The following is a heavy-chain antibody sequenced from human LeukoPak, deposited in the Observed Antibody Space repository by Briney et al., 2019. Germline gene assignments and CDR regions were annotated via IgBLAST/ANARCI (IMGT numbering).Heavy chain of an antibody. Sequence: AASVKVSCKASGYTFTSYDINWVRQATGQGLEWMGWMNPNSGNTGYAQKFQGRVTMTRNTSISTAYMELSSLRSEDTAVYYCARSSSSNYCYGMDVWGQGATVTVSS. J-gene: IGHJ6*02. CDR1: GYTFTSYD. D-gene: IGHD6-6*01. CDR3: ARSSSSNYCYGMDV. V-gene: IGHV1-8*01. CDR2: MNPNSGNT.